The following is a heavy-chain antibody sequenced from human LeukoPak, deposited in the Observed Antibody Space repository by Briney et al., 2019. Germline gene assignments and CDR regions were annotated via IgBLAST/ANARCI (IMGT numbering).Heavy chain of an antibody. CDR2: ISAYNGNT. CDR3: AKVGTTHIRSYFDL. V-gene: IGHV1-18*01. J-gene: IGHJ4*02. Sequence: ASVKVSCKASGYTFTSYGISWVRQAPGQGLEWMGWISAYNGNTNYAQKLQGRVTMTTDTSTSTAYMELRSLRSDDTAVYYCAKVGTTHIRSYFDLWGQGTLVTVSS. CDR1: GYTFTSYG. D-gene: IGHD1-14*01.